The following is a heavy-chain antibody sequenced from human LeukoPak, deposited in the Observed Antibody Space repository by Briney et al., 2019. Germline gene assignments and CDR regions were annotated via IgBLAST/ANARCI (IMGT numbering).Heavy chain of an antibody. J-gene: IGHJ3*02. Sequence: SETLSLTCTVSGGSISSYYWSWIRQPPGKGLEWIGYIYYSGSTNYSPSLKSRVTISVDTSKNQFSLKLSSVTAADTAVYYCARLMGATYAFDIWGQGTMVTVSS. CDR2: IYYSGST. D-gene: IGHD1-26*01. CDR3: ARLMGATYAFDI. CDR1: GGSISSYY. V-gene: IGHV4-59*08.